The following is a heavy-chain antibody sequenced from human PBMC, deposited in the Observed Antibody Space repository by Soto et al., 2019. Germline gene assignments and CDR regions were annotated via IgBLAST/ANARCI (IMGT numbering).Heavy chain of an antibody. J-gene: IGHJ4*02. Sequence: EVQLLESGGGLVQPGGSLRLSCAASGFTFHSYGMSWVRQAPGKGLEWVSALSGSGGDTDYADSVKGRFTISRDNSKNTLYLQMHSLRAEDTATYYCAKGLSPFTNVVCYPVYYFDYWGQGTLVTVSS. CDR2: LSGSGGDT. V-gene: IGHV3-23*01. D-gene: IGHD2-8*01. CDR1: GFTFHSYG. CDR3: AKGLSPFTNVVCYPVYYFDY.